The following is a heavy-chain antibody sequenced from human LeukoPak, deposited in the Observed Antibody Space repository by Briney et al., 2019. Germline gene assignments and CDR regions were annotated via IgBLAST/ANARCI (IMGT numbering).Heavy chain of an antibody. J-gene: IGHJ4*02. CDR3: ARHPYGDYVFDY. CDR1: GGSISSHY. V-gene: IGHV4-59*08. Sequence: SETLSLTCTVSGGSISSHYWSWIRQPPGKGLEWIGYIYYSGSTNYNPSLKSRVTISVDTSKNQFSLKLSSVTAADTAVYYCARHPYGDYVFDYWGQGTLVTVSS. CDR2: IYYSGST. D-gene: IGHD4-17*01.